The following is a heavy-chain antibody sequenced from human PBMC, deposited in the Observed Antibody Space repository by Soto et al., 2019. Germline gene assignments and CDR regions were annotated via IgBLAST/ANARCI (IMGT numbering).Heavy chain of an antibody. CDR1: GASISTNNW. J-gene: IGHJ4*02. D-gene: IGHD6-13*01. Sequence: SETLSVTCAVSGASISTNNWWSCVRQPPGKGLEWIGEVYHSGSTNCNPSLKSRVTISIDKSKNQFSLRLTSMTAADTAVYYCAVPGAGVFDYWSQVPLVTLSS. CDR2: VYHSGST. V-gene: IGHV4-4*02. CDR3: AVPGAGVFDY.